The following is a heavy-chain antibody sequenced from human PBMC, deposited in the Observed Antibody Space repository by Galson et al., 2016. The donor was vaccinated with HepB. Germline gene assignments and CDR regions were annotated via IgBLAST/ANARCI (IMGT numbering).Heavy chain of an antibody. V-gene: IGHV3-7*03. CDR3: ARILWFADLAFDS. CDR2: IKEDANEK. CDR1: GFSFSNYW. Sequence: SLRLSCAASGFSFSNYWMSWVRQPPGRGLEWVANIKEDANEKYYVDSVKGRFTISRDNAKNSLYLQMNSLRPEDTAVYYCARILWFADLAFDSWGQGTLVTVSS. D-gene: IGHD3-10*01. J-gene: IGHJ4*02.